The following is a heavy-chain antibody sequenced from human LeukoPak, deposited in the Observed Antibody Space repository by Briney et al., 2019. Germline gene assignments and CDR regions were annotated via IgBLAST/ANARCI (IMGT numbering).Heavy chain of an antibody. D-gene: IGHD3-16*02. CDR2: IKQDGSEK. Sequence: GGSLRLSCAASGFTFSSYWMSWVRQAPGKGLEWVANIKQDGSEKYYVDSVKGRFTISRDNAKNSLYLQMNSLRAEDTAVYYCARDGGFYVWGNYRYPLFDYWGQGTLVTVSS. CDR1: GFTFSSYW. CDR3: ARDGGFYVWGNYRYPLFDY. V-gene: IGHV3-7*01. J-gene: IGHJ4*02.